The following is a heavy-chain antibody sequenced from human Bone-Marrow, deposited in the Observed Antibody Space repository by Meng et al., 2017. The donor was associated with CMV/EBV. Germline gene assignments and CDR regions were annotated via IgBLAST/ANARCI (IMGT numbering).Heavy chain of an antibody. J-gene: IGHJ4*02. CDR3: ARGGITGYCSSTSCYDDY. CDR1: GYSIGSGYY. V-gene: IGHV4-38-2*02. D-gene: IGHD2-2*01. CDR2: IYHSGST. Sequence: SETLSLTCTVSGYSIGSGYYWGWIRQPPGKGLEWIGSIYHSGSTYYNPSLKSRVTISVDTSKNQFSLKLSSVTAADTAVYYCARGGITGYCSSTSCYDDYWGQGTLVTVSS.